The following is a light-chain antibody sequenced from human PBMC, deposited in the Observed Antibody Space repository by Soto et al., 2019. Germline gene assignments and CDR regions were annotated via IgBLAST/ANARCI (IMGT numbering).Light chain of an antibody. Sequence: QSVLTQPPSASGTPGQRVTISCSGSNSNIGDNTVSWYLQLPGSAPKLLIYRNSQRASGVPDRVSASKSVTSASLAISGLESEDEADYYCASWDGSLNGVVFGGGTKLTVL. CDR2: RNS. CDR1: NSNIGDNT. V-gene: IGLV1-44*01. J-gene: IGLJ2*01. CDR3: ASWDGSLNGVV.